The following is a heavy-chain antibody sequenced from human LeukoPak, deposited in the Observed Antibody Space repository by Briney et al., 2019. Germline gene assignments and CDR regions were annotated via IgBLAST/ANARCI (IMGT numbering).Heavy chain of an antibody. CDR3: ARESTRERPGC. V-gene: IGHV3-7*01. D-gene: IGHD5/OR15-5a*01. Sequence: GGSLRLSCAASGFTLSSYWMSWVRQAPGKGLEWVANVNRDGSDKNYVDSVKGRFTISRDNAKNSLYLQMNSLRVEDTAVYYCARESTRERPGCWGQGTLVIVSS. CDR2: VNRDGSDK. CDR1: GFTLSSYW. J-gene: IGHJ4*02.